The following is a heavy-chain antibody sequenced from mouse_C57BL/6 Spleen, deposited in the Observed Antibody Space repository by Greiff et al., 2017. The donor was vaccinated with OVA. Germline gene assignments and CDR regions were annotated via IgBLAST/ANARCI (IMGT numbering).Heavy chain of an antibody. J-gene: IGHJ3*01. Sequence: QVQLQQSGPEVVKPGASVKISCKASGYAFSSSWMNWVKQRPGKGLEWIGRIYPGDGDTNYNGKFKGKATLTADKSTSTAYIQLSSLTSEDSAVYFCGRWDYYGSSSFAYWGQGTLVTVSA. D-gene: IGHD1-1*01. CDR1: GYAFSSSW. V-gene: IGHV1-82*01. CDR3: GRWDYYGSSSFAY. CDR2: IYPGDGDT.